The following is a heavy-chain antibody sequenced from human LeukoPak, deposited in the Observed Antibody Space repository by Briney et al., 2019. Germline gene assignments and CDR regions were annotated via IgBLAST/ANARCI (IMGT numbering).Heavy chain of an antibody. CDR1: GGSFSGYY. D-gene: IGHD3-9*01. CDR3: ARGRAYFD. J-gene: IGHJ4*02. V-gene: IGHV4-34*01. Sequence: SETLSLTCAVYGGSFSGYYWNWIRQPPGKGLEWIGEINHSGSTNYNPSLKSRVTVSLDTSKNQFSLKLSSVTAADTAVYYRARGRAYFDWGQGTLVTVSS. CDR2: INHSGST.